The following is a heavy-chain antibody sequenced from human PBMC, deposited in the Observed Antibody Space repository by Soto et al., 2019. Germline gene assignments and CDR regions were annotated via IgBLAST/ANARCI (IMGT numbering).Heavy chain of an antibody. CDR1: GGSISSYY. Sequence: PSETLSLTCTVSGGSISSYYWSWIRQPPGKGLEWIGYIYYSGSTNYNPSLKSRVTISVDTSNNQFSLKLSSVTAADTAVYYCARSYCSGGSCLDYWGQGTLVTVSS. D-gene: IGHD2-15*01. CDR2: IYYSGST. V-gene: IGHV4-59*01. J-gene: IGHJ4*02. CDR3: ARSYCSGGSCLDY.